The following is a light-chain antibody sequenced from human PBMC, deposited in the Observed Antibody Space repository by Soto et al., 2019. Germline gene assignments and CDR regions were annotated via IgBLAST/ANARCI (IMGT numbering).Light chain of an antibody. CDR1: QCIRNH. CDR2: AAS. Sequence: ALPITPSPGSRSASVVGRGTIPFPASQCIRNHLGLYQQKPGKAPKLLIYAASSLQSGVPSRFSGSGSGTDFTLTISRLEPEDFAVYYCQKYGSSPSKFGQGTKVDIK. V-gene: IGKV1-6*02. J-gene: IGKJ1*01. CDR3: QKYGSSPSK.